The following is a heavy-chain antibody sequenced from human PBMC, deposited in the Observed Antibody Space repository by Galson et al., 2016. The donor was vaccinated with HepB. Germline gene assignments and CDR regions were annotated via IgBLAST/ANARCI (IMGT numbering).Heavy chain of an antibody. CDR2: IYSGGTT. CDR1: GFTVSNNY. D-gene: IGHD4-17*01. Sequence: SLRLSCAASGFTVSNNYMTWVRHAPGKGLEYVSVIYSGGTTYYADSVKGRFTISRDNSQNSLFLQMNTLRAEDTAVYFCVRGVYGDHGWFDYWGQGTLVTVSS. J-gene: IGHJ4*02. V-gene: IGHV3-66*02. CDR3: VRGVYGDHGWFDY.